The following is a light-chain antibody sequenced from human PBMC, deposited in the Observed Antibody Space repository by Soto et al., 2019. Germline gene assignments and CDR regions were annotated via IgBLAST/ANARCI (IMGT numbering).Light chain of an antibody. CDR3: SSYTSSITYV. Sequence: QSALTHPPSVSGSPGQSVTISCTGTSSDVGSYNRVSWYQQPPGTAPKLVISEVSNRPSGVPDRFSGSKSGNTASLTISGLQAEDEADYYCSSYTSSITYVFGTGTKVTVL. CDR1: SSDVGSYNR. V-gene: IGLV2-18*02. CDR2: EVS. J-gene: IGLJ1*01.